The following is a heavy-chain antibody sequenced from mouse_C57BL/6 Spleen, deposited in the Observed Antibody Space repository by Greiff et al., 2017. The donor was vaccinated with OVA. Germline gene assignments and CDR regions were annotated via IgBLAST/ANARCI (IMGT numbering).Heavy chain of an antibody. D-gene: IGHD3-2*02. Sequence: VKLQQSGAELARPGASVKLSCKASGYTFTSYGISWVKQRTGQGLEWIGEIYPRSGNTYYNEKFKGKATLTADKSSSTAYMELRSLTSEDSAVYFCARGAQATRYAMDYWGQGTSVTVSS. V-gene: IGHV1-81*01. J-gene: IGHJ4*01. CDR1: GYTFTSYG. CDR3: ARGAQATRYAMDY. CDR2: IYPRSGNT.